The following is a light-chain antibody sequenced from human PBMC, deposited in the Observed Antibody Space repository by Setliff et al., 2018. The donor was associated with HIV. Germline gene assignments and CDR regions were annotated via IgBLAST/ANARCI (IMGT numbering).Light chain of an antibody. V-gene: IGLV2-14*01. CDR2: EVT. CDR1: SSDIGGYNF. J-gene: IGLJ1*01. CDR3: SSYTSSSPYV. Sequence: QSALTQPASVSGSPGQSITISCTGTSSDIGGYNFVSWYQHHPGKAPKLMIYEVTNRPSGVSNRFSGSKSGNTASLTISGLQADDEADYYCSSYTSSSPYVLGTGTRAPS.